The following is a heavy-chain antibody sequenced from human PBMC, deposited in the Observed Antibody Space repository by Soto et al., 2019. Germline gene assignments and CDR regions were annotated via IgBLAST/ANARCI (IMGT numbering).Heavy chain of an antibody. D-gene: IGHD6-19*01. CDR3: AKGHSRPVYSSGWYFGY. CDR2: ISCNSGSI. Sequence: EVQLVESGGGLVQPGRSLRLSCAASGFTFDYYAMHWVRQAPGKGLEWVSGISCNSGSIGYADSVKGRFTISRDNAKNSLYLQMNSLRAEDTALYYCAKGHSRPVYSSGWYFGYWGQGTLVTVSS. J-gene: IGHJ4*02. V-gene: IGHV3-9*01. CDR1: GFTFDYYA.